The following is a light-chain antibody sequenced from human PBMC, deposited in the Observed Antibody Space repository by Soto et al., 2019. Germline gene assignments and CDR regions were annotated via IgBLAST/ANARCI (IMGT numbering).Light chain of an antibody. CDR1: QSVSSNY. CDR3: QRYGGSPLYT. Sequence: EIVLTQSPATLSLSPGERATLSCRASQSVSSNYLAWYQQKPGQAPRLLIYATSSRATGIPDRFSGSGSGTDFSLTISRLEPEDFAVYYCQRYGGSPLYTFGQGTRLE. J-gene: IGKJ2*01. V-gene: IGKV3-20*01. CDR2: ATS.